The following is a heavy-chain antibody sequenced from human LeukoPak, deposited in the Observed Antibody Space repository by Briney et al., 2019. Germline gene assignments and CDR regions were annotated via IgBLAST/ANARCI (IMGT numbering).Heavy chain of an antibody. Sequence: KYGAALKISCKGSGYNFASYWIGWVRQMPGKGLEWMGIIYPADSDTRYSPSFQGQVTISADKSISTAYLQWNSLKASDTAMYYCARDYDSSTYYYAFDIWGQGTMVTVSS. CDR2: IYPADSDT. CDR3: ARDYDSSTYYYAFDI. D-gene: IGHD3-22*01. J-gene: IGHJ3*02. CDR1: GYNFASYW. V-gene: IGHV5-51*01.